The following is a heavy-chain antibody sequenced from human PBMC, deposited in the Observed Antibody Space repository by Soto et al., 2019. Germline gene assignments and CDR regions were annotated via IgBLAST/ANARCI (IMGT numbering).Heavy chain of an antibody. CDR2: INAGNGNT. CDR1: GYTFTSYA. D-gene: IGHD3-3*01. J-gene: IGHJ6*03. Sequence: QVHLGQSGAEVKKPGDSVKVSCKASGYTFTSYAMHWVRQAPGQRLEWMGWINAGNGNTKYSQKFQGRVTITRDTYASTAYMEMSSLRSEDTAVYYCAREDDFWSVPANYYDYIGVWGKGTTVTVSS. CDR3: AREDDFWSVPANYYDYIGV. V-gene: IGHV1-3*01.